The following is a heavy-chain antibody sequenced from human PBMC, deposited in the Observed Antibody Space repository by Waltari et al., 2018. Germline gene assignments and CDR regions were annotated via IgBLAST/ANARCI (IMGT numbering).Heavy chain of an antibody. CDR3: AGGSGWLIDY. CDR1: GFSFGTYW. CDR2: IKKDGSEK. Sequence: EVELVESGGDLVQPGGSLRLSCAASGFSFGTYWMSWVRQAPGKGLEWVANIKKDGSEKDYVDAVKGRFAISRDNPKNSLYLQMNSLSAEDTAVYYCAGGSGWLIDYWGQGTLVTVSS. V-gene: IGHV3-7*01. D-gene: IGHD6-19*01. J-gene: IGHJ4*02.